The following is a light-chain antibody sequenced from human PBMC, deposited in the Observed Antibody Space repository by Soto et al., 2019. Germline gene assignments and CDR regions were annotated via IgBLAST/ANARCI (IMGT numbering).Light chain of an antibody. CDR3: CSYAGSSAWV. J-gene: IGLJ3*02. Sequence: QSALTQPASVSGSPRQSITISCSGTNSDVGTYDVVSWYQQHPGKAPKVMIYEVTKRPSGVSNRFSGSKSGSTASLTISGLQAEDEADYCCCSYAGSSAWVFGGGTKLTVL. CDR1: NSDVGTYDV. CDR2: EVT. V-gene: IGLV2-23*02.